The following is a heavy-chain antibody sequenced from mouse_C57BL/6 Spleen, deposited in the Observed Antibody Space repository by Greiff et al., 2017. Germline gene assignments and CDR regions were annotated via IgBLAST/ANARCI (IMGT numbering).Heavy chain of an antibody. CDR2: IYPGSGST. CDR3: ARDTTVVAPYSMDY. CDR1: GYTFTSYW. V-gene: IGHV1-55*01. D-gene: IGHD1-1*01. Sequence: QVQLQQPGAELVKPGASVKMSCKASGYTFTSYWITWVKQRPGQGLEWIGDIYPGSGSTNYTEKFKSKATLSVDTSSSTAYMQLSRLTSEDSAVXYCARDTTVVAPYSMDYWGPGTSVTVSS. J-gene: IGHJ4*01.